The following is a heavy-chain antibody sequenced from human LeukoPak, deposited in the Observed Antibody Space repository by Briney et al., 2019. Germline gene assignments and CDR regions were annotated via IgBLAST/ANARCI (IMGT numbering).Heavy chain of an antibody. V-gene: IGHV1-18*01. CDR1: AYTFTSYT. CDR3: ARADTNGWEIDY. Sequence: ASVKVSCKASAYTFTSYTISWVQQAPGQGLEWMGWISPYNGNTDFAQKLQGRVTMTTDTSTNTAYMELRSLRSDDTAVYYCARADTNGWEIDYWGQGTLVTVSS. J-gene: IGHJ4*02. CDR2: ISPYNGNT. D-gene: IGHD6-19*01.